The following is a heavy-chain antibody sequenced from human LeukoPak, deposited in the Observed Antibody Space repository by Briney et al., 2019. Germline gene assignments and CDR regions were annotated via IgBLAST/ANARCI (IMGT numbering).Heavy chain of an antibody. V-gene: IGHV1-18*01. CDR1: GYTFTNYG. CDR3: ATEGGWQPTDYGDNVY. D-gene: IGHD4-17*01. Sequence: ASVKVSCKASGYTFTNYGITWVRQAPGQGLEWMGWISPYRGDRNYAQSLQGRVTMTTDTSTSTAYMEVRSLRSDETAVYYCATEGGWQPTDYGDNVYWGQGTLVTVSS. J-gene: IGHJ4*02. CDR2: ISPYRGDR.